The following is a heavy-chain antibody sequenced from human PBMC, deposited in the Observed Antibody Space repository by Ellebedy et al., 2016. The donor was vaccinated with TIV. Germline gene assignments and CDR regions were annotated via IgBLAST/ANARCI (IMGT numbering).Heavy chain of an antibody. J-gene: IGHJ5*02. CDR1: GGSFSSSPYY. D-gene: IGHD2-15*01. V-gene: IGHV4-61*01. CDR2: IYYSGST. Sequence: SETLSLXXTVSGGSFSSSPYYWSWIRQPPGKGLEWIGYIYYSGSTNYNPSLKSRVTISVDTSKNQFSLKLSSVTAADTAVYYCARALVVVVAATNLWFDPWGQGTLVTVSS. CDR3: ARALVVVVAATNLWFDP.